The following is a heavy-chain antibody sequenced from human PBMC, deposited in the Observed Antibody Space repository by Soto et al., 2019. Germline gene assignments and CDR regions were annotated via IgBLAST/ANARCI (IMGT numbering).Heavy chain of an antibody. J-gene: IGHJ6*02. D-gene: IGHD2-2*01. Sequence: GGSLRLSCAASGFTFSSYAMSWVRQAPGKGLEWVSAISGSGGSTYYADSVKGRFTISRDNSKNTLYLQMNSLRAEDTAVYYCAKEIPAAMGYYYYGMDVWGQGTTVTVSS. CDR2: ISGSGGST. CDR3: AKEIPAAMGYYYYGMDV. CDR1: GFTFSSYA. V-gene: IGHV3-23*01.